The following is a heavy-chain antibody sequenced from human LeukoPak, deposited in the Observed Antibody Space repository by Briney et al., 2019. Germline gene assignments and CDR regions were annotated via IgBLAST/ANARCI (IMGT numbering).Heavy chain of an antibody. CDR3: ARYKFHNYFDP. J-gene: IGHJ5*02. Sequence: PSETLSLTCSVSCDSVSSSPYYWGWIRQPPGKGLEWIGNTFSTSTLYNASLRSRVTILVDTSKNQFSLKLTSATAADTAIYYCARYKFHNYFDPWGQGTLVVVSS. CDR2: TFSTST. D-gene: IGHD5-24*01. CDR1: CDSVSSSPYY. V-gene: IGHV4-61*01.